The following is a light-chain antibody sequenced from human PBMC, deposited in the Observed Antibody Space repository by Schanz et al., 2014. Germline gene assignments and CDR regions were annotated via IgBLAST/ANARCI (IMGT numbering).Light chain of an antibody. CDR2: DVS. J-gene: IGKJ4*01. V-gene: IGKV3-20*01. CDR3: QQYGSSPALT. CDR1: QSVRSTY. Sequence: EIVLTQSPGTLSLSPGERATFSCRASQSVRSTYFAWYQHIPGQAPRLLIHDVSKRASGIADRFSGSGSGTDFTLTISRLEPEDFAVYYCQQYGSSPALTFGGGTKVEIK.